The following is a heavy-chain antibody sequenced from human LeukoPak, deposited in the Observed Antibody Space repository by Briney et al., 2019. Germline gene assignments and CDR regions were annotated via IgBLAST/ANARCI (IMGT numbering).Heavy chain of an antibody. CDR1: GFTFSSYW. V-gene: IGHV3-30*02. D-gene: IGHD2-21*02. CDR2: IRYDGSNK. Sequence: GGSLRLSCAASGFTFSSYWMSWVRQAPGKGLEWVAFIRYDGSNKYYADSVKGRFTISRDNSKNTLYLQMNSLRAEDTAVYYCARVYVVVVTVDAFDIWGQGTMVTVSS. CDR3: ARVYVVVVTVDAFDI. J-gene: IGHJ3*02.